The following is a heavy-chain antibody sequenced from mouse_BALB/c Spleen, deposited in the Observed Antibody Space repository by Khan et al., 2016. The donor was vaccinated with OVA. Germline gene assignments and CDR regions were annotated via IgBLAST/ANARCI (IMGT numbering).Heavy chain of an antibody. D-gene: IGHD2-4*01. CDR2: INPSNGGT. V-gene: IGHV1S81*02. CDR3: TRGGAWATMSSLFAY. CDR1: GYTFTSYY. J-gene: IGHJ3*01. Sequence: QVQLQQPGAELVKPGASVKLSCKASGYTFTSYYMYWVKQRPGQGLEWIGGINPSNGGTNFNEKFKSKATLTVDTSSSTAYMQLSSLTSEDSAVYYCTRGGAWATMSSLFAYWGQGTLVTVSA.